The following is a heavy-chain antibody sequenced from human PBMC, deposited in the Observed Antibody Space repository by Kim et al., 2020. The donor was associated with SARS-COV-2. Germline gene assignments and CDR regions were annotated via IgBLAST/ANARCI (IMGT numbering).Heavy chain of an antibody. J-gene: IGHJ4*02. CDR3: AKDPSETGSVAVADHDY. V-gene: IGHV3-23*01. CDR1: GFTFSSYA. CDR2: ISGSGGST. D-gene: IGHD6-19*01. Sequence: GGSLRLSCAASGFTFSSYAMSWVRQAPGKGLEWVSAISGSGGSTYYADSVKGRFTISRDNSKNTLYLQMNSLRAEDTAVYYCAKDPSETGSVAVADHDYWGQGTLVTVSS.